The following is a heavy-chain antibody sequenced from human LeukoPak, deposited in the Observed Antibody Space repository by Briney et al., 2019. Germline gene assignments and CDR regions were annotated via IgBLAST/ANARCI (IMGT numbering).Heavy chain of an antibody. CDR1: GFTFSSYA. CDR3: AKVDDDSSGSYPDDAFDI. CDR2: ISGSGGST. D-gene: IGHD3-22*01. J-gene: IGHJ3*02. V-gene: IGHV3-23*01. Sequence: GGSLRLSCAASGFTFSSYAMSWVRQAPGKGLEWVSAISGSGGSTYYADSVKGRFTISGDNSKNTLYLQMNSLRAEDTAVYYCAKVDDDSSGSYPDDAFDIWGQGTMVTVPS.